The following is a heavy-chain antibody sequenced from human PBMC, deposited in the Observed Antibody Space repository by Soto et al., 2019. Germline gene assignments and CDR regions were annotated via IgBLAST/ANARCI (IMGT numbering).Heavy chain of an antibody. Sequence: QITLKESGPTLVKPTQTLTLTCTFSGFSLTTSGVGVGWIRQPPGKALEWLALIYWDDDKRYSPALKSRLTITQDTSNTQVVLTVTNMYPADTATYFCAHRTTTVTWWFDPWGQGTLVTVSS. CDR2: IYWDDDK. D-gene: IGHD4-17*01. CDR1: GFSLTTSGVG. V-gene: IGHV2-5*02. J-gene: IGHJ5*02. CDR3: AHRTTTVTWWFDP.